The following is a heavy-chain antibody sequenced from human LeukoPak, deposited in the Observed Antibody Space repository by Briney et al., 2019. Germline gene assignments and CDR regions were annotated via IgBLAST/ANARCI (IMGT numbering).Heavy chain of an antibody. D-gene: IGHD3-3*01. CDR1: GYNFTSYD. Sequence: ASVKVSCKASGYNFTSYDINWVRQATGQGLEWMGWMNPNSGNTGYAQKFQGRVTMTRNTSISTAYMELSSLRSEDTAEYYCARILDFWSGPTPSYYYGMDVWGQGTTVTVSS. CDR2: MNPNSGNT. V-gene: IGHV1-8*01. CDR3: ARILDFWSGPTPSYYYGMDV. J-gene: IGHJ6*02.